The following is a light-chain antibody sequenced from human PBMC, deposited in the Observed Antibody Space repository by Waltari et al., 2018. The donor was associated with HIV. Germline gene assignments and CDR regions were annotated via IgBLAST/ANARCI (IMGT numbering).Light chain of an antibody. CDR1: RSDVGGYNY. CDR2: DVS. J-gene: IGLJ2*01. Sequence: QSALTQPASVSGSPGQSITISCTGTRSDVGGYNYVSWSQQHPGKAPKLMIYDVSNRASGGSNRFSGSKSGDAASLTISELQAEDEAEYYCSSYTSSSTLVFGGGTKLTVL. V-gene: IGLV2-14*01. CDR3: SSYTSSSTLV.